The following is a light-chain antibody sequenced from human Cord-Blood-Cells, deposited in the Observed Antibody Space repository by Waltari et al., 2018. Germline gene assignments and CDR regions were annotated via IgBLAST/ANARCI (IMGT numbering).Light chain of an antibody. V-gene: IGKV1-39*01. CDR2: AAS. CDR3: QQSYSTPFT. J-gene: IGKJ3*01. Sequence: DIQMTQSPSSLSASVGDRVTITCRASQSISSYLNWYQQKQGKAPKLRIYAASSLQSGVPSRFSGSGSGTDFTLTISSLQPEDFATYYCQQSYSTPFTFGPGTKVDIK. CDR1: QSISSY.